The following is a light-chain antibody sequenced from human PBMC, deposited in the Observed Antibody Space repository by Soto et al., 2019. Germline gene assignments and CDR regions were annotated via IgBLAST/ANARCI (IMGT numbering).Light chain of an antibody. CDR2: KSS. CDR3: QQYDRFPYT. CDR1: QSISNW. Sequence: DIQMTQSPSTLSASVGDTVTITCRASQSISNWLAWYQQKPGQAPKLLIHKSSTLESGVPSRFSGSGSGTEFTLTISSLQPDDFATFYCQQYDRFPYTFGQGTKREIK. V-gene: IGKV1-5*03. J-gene: IGKJ2*01.